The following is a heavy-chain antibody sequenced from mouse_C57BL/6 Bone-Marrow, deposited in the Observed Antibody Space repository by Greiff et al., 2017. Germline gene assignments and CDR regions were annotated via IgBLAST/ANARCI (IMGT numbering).Heavy chain of an antibody. D-gene: IGHD2-5*01. J-gene: IGHJ3*01. CDR3: ARERRPTIVTEAY. CDR1: GFTFSSYA. CDR2: ISDGGSYT. V-gene: IGHV5-4*01. Sequence: EVQGVESGGGLVKPGGSLKLSCAASGFTFSSYAMSWVRQTPEKRLEWVATISDGGSYTYYPDNVKGRFTISRDNAKNNLYLQMSQLKSEDTAMYYCARERRPTIVTEAYWGQGTLVTVSA.